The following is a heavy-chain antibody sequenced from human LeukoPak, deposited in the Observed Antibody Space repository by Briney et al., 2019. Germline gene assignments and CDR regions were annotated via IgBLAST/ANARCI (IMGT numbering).Heavy chain of an antibody. Sequence: ASVKVSCKASGYTFTSYYMHWVRQAPGQGLEWMGLINPSGNNTNYAQKFRGRVTMTRDTSTSTVYMDLSSLGSEDTAMYFCAREESGGYFDYWGQGTLVTVSS. CDR3: AREESGGYFDY. CDR1: GYTFTSYY. CDR2: INPSGNNT. V-gene: IGHV1-46*01. D-gene: IGHD2-8*02. J-gene: IGHJ4*02.